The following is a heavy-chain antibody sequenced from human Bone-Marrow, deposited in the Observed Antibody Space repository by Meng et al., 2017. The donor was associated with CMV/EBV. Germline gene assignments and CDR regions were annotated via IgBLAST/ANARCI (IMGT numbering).Heavy chain of an antibody. D-gene: IGHD6-19*01. CDR1: GDSVSSNSVA. J-gene: IGHJ4*02. CDR3: TRTSAGWYSDH. Sequence: SETLSRTCAISGDSVSSNSVAWNWIRQSPSRGLEWPGRTYYRSKWFNDYAVSVKSRITINADTSKNQFSLQLNSVTPEDTAVYYCTRTSAGWYSDHWGQGTLVTVSS. CDR2: TYYRSKWFN. V-gene: IGHV6-1*01.